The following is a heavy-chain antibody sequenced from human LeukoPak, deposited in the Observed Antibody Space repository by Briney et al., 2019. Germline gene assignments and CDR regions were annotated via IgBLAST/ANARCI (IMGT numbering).Heavy chain of an antibody. CDR1: GFTFSDYY. D-gene: IGHD6-13*01. Sequence: GGSLRLSCAASGFTFSDYYMSWIRQAPGKGLEWVSYISSSGSTIYYADSVKGRFTISRDNAKNSLYLQMNSLRAEDTAVYYCASIAAAADYYYYYMDVWGKGTTVTVSS. CDR3: ASIAAAADYYYYYMDV. V-gene: IGHV3-11*04. CDR2: ISSSGSTI. J-gene: IGHJ6*03.